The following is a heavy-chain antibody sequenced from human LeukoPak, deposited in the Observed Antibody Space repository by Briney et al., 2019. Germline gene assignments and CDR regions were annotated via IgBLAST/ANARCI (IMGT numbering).Heavy chain of an antibody. V-gene: IGHV3-23*01. CDR1: GLSFGTHG. CDR3: AKDSPILTV. Sequence: GGSLRLSCAASGLSFGTHGMSWVRQGPGKGLEWVSALDGTGTSIYYADSVKGRFTISRDNSKNTLFLQMNSLRAEDTAIYYCAKDSPILTVWGQGTMVTVSS. J-gene: IGHJ3*01. D-gene: IGHD3-9*01. CDR2: LDGTGTSI.